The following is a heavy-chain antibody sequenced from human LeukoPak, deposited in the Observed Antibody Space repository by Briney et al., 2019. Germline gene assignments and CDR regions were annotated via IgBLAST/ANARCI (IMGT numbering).Heavy chain of an antibody. CDR1: GFTFSNAW. CDR2: IKSKTDGGTT. D-gene: IGHD3-10*01. CDR3: AKGTERYREVSSFDH. Sequence: GGSLRLSCAASGFTFSNAWLNWVRQAPGKGLEWVGHIKSKTDGGTTDYAAPVKGRFTISRDDSKNTLFLQMNSLKTEDTAVYYCAKGTERYREVSSFDHWGQGTLVAVSS. J-gene: IGHJ4*02. V-gene: IGHV3-15*01.